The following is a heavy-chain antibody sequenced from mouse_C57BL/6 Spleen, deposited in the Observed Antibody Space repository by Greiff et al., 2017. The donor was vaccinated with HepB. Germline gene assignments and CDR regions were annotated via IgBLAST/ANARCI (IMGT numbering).Heavy chain of an antibody. CDR2: IYPRSGNT. D-gene: IGHD1-1*01. CDR1: GYTFTSYG. V-gene: IGHV1-81*01. J-gene: IGHJ2*01. CDR3: ARPLYGSSLIYYFDY. Sequence: QVQLQQSGAELARPGASVKLSCKASGYTFTSYGISWVKQRTGQGLEWIGEIYPRSGNTYYNEKFKGKATLTADKSSSTAYLELRSLTSEDSAVYFCARPLYGSSLIYYFDYWGQGTTLTVSS.